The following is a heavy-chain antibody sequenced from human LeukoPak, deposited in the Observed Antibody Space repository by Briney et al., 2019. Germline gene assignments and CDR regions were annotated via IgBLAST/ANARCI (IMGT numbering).Heavy chain of an antibody. Sequence: SETLSLTCAVYGGSFSGYYWSWIRQPPGKGLEWIGEINHSGSTNYSPSLKSRVTISVDTSKNQFSLKLSSVTAADTAVYYCARGGGYCSSTSCYTFDYWGQGTLVTVSS. CDR1: GGSFSGYY. D-gene: IGHD2-2*02. CDR3: ARGGGYCSSTSCYTFDY. J-gene: IGHJ4*02. V-gene: IGHV4-34*01. CDR2: INHSGST.